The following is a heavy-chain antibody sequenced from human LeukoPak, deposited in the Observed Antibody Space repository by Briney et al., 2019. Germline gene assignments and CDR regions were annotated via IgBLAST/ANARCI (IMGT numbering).Heavy chain of an antibody. CDR2: INHSGST. V-gene: IGHV4-34*08. D-gene: IGHD5-24*01. CDR3: AVQGAEEMATITNY. Sequence: GSLRLSCAASGFTVSSNYMSWVRQPPGKGLEWIGEINHSGSTNYNPSLKSRVTISVDTSRNQFSLKLSSVTAADTAVYYCAVQGAEEMATITNYWGQGTLVTVSS. CDR1: GFTVSSNY. J-gene: IGHJ4*02.